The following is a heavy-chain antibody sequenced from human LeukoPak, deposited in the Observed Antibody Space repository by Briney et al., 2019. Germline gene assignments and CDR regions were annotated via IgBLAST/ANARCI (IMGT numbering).Heavy chain of an antibody. CDR3: ARVADSSGFYEAFDY. CDR1: GFDFGAYE. CDR2: ITTSDSTI. V-gene: IGHV3-48*03. Sequence: GGSLRLSCAASGFDFGAYEMNWVRQAPGKGLEWVSYITTSDSTIYYADSVRGRFTISRDNVKNLLYLEMNSLRAEDTAVYYCARVADSSGFYEAFDYWGQGTLVTVSS. J-gene: IGHJ4*02. D-gene: IGHD3-22*01.